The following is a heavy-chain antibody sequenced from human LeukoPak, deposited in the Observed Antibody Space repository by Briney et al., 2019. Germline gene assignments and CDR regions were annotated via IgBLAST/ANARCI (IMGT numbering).Heavy chain of an antibody. V-gene: IGHV3-74*01. Sequence: PGGSLRLSCAASGFTFSSYWMHWVRQAPGKGLVWVSRINSDGSSTSYADSVKGRFTISRDNAKNSLYLQMNSLRAEDTAVYYCARDDHYYDSSGYPPGGYWGQGTLVTVSS. CDR3: ARDDHYYDSSGYPPGGY. J-gene: IGHJ4*02. CDR1: GFTFSSYW. D-gene: IGHD3-22*01. CDR2: INSDGSST.